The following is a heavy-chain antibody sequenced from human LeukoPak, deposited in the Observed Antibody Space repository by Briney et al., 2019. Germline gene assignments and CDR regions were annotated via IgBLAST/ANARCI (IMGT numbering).Heavy chain of an antibody. D-gene: IGHD3-3*01. Sequence: SGGSLRLSCAASGFSFSSYWMTWVRQAPGKGLEWVANIKQDGTEKYSVDSVKGRFTISRDSAKNSLYLQMNSVRAEDTAVYYCVRDFRFLDDYWGQGTLVSVSS. CDR3: VRDFRFLDDY. CDR1: GFSFSSYW. J-gene: IGHJ4*02. V-gene: IGHV3-7*01. CDR2: IKQDGTEK.